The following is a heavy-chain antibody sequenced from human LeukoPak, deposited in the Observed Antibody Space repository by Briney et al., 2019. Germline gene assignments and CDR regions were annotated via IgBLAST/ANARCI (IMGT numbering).Heavy chain of an antibody. CDR1: GFTFSSYA. Sequence: GGSLRLSCAGSGFTFSSYAIHWVRQAPGKGLEYVSTISSKGDNIFYANSVKRRFTISRDNSKNTVYLQMGSLRAEDMAVYYCGRVRISAARGYMDVWGKGTTVTVSS. D-gene: IGHD6-13*01. V-gene: IGHV3-64*01. J-gene: IGHJ6*04. CDR2: ISSKGDNI. CDR3: GRVRISAARGYMDV.